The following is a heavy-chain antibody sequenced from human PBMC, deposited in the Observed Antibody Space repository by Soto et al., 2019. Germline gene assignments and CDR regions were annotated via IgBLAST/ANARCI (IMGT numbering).Heavy chain of an antibody. Sequence: QVQLVQSGAEVKKPGSSVKVSCKASGGTFSSYAISWVRQAPGQGLEWMGGIIPIFGTANYAQKFQGRVTXXXDXXXXXXXXXXSXXXXEDTAVXYCASGRYNYWGQGTLVTVSS. CDR3: ASGRYNY. CDR1: GGTFSSYA. J-gene: IGHJ4*02. V-gene: IGHV1-69*12. D-gene: IGHD1-26*01. CDR2: IIPIFGTA.